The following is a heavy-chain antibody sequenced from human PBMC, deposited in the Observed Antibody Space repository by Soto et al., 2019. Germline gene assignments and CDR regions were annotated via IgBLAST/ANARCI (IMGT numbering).Heavy chain of an antibody. J-gene: IGHJ6*03. Sequence: SVKVSCKASGGTFSSYTISWVRQAPGQGLEWMGRIIPILGIANYAQKFQGRVTITADKSTSTAYMELSSLRSEDTAVYYCASLRYSGYGWDYYYYYMDVWGKGTTVTVSS. CDR3: ASLRYSGYGWDYYYYYMDV. CDR2: IIPILGIA. V-gene: IGHV1-69*02. D-gene: IGHD5-12*01. CDR1: GGTFSSYT.